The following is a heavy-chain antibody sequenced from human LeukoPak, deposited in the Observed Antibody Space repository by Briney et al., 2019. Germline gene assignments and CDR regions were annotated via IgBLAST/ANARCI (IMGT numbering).Heavy chain of an antibody. CDR1: GFTFSSYD. D-gene: IGHD1-7*01. CDR2: IGTAADT. J-gene: IGHJ4*02. V-gene: IGHV3-13*01. CDR3: ARGPIVGITETKGYFDY. Sequence: GGSLRLSCVASGFTFSSYDMHWVRQATGRGLEWVSSIGTAADTYYPGSVKGRFTISRENAKNSLYLQMNSLRAGDTAVYYCARGPIVGITETKGYFDYWGRGILVTVSS.